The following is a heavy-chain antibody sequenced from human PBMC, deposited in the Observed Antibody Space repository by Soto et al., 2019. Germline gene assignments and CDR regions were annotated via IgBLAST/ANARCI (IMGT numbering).Heavy chain of an antibody. D-gene: IGHD2-21*02. V-gene: IGHV3-30*18. J-gene: IGHJ6*02. CDR2: ISYDGSNK. CDR3: AKDLIVTAYCGGDCYKYGMDV. Sequence: GWSLRLSCSASVFTFSSYGMHWCRQAPGKGLEWVAVISYDGSNKYYADSVKGRFTISRDNSKNTLYLQMNSLRAEDTAVYYCAKDLIVTAYCGGDCYKYGMDVWGQGTTVTVSS. CDR1: VFTFSSYG.